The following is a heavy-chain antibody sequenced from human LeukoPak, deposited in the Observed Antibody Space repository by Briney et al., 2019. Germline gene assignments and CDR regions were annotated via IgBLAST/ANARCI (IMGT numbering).Heavy chain of an antibody. Sequence: ASVKVSCKASGGTFSSYAISWVQQAPGQGLEWMGGIIPIFGTANYAQKFQGRVTITTDESTSTAYMELSSLRSEDTAVYYCARARITIFGVVIEAFDIWGQGTMVTVSS. CDR2: IIPIFGTA. CDR3: ARARITIFGVVIEAFDI. V-gene: IGHV1-69*05. CDR1: GGTFSSYA. D-gene: IGHD3-3*01. J-gene: IGHJ3*02.